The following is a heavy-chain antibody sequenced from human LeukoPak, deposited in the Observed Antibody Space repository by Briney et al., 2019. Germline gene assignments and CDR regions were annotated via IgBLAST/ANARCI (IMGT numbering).Heavy chain of an antibody. Sequence: GASEKVSFKASVGSCSSYASSWVRQAPGQRLELMGRIFPIFATANYAQKFQGRVTITADETTSTAYMELSSLRSADTAVYYCARESGSYAAYFDYWGQGTLVTVSS. J-gene: IGHJ4*02. CDR2: IFPIFATA. CDR3: ARESGSYAAYFDY. CDR1: VGSCSSYA. V-gene: IGHV1-69*15. D-gene: IGHD1-26*01.